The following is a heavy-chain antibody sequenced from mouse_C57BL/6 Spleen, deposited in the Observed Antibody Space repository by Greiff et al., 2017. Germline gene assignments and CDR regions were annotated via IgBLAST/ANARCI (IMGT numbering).Heavy chain of an antibody. D-gene: IGHD3-2*02. CDR1: GYTFTSYW. CDR2: IDPSDSET. CDR3: ASQTAQASWFAY. Sequence: QVQLQQPGAELVRPGSSVKLSCKASGYTFTSYWMHWVKQRPIQGLEWIGNIDPSDSETHYNQKFKDKATLTVDKSSSTAYMQLSSLTSEDSAVDYCASQTAQASWFAYWGQGTLVTVSA. J-gene: IGHJ3*01. V-gene: IGHV1-52*01.